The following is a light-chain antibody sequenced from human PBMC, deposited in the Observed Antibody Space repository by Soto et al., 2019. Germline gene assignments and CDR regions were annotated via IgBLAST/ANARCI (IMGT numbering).Light chain of an antibody. V-gene: IGKV3-20*01. CDR1: ETIGYKY. J-gene: IGKJ2*01. CDR3: QQYDTSYT. Sequence: EIVLTQFPGTLSLSPGERATLSCRASETIGYKYLAWYQQKPGLAPTLLMYDASTRAPGFPDRFSGSGSGTDFTLTISRLEPGDFAVYYCQQYDTSYTFGPVTKLEI. CDR2: DAS.